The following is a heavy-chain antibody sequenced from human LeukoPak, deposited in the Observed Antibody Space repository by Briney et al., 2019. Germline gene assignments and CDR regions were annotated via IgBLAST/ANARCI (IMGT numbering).Heavy chain of an antibody. D-gene: IGHD6-13*01. V-gene: IGHV3-11*01. CDR1: GFTFDDYF. J-gene: IGHJ4*02. CDR3: ARSRARIAAAVYYFDY. CDR2: ITNSGYTM. Sequence: GGSLRLSCAAAGFTFDDYFMGWVRQDPGKWLEWVSYITNSGYTMYYADSVRGRFTISKDNAKNSLYLHMSGLRAEDTAVYYCARSRARIAAAVYYFDYWGQGTPVTVSS.